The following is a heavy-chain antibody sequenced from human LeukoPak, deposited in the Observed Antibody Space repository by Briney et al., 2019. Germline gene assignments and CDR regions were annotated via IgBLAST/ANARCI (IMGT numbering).Heavy chain of an antibody. CDR2: IKQDGSEK. Sequence: GGSLRLSCAASGFTFSSYSMNWVRQAPGKGLEWVTNIKQDGSEKYYVDSVKGRCTISRDNAKNSLYLQMSSLRVEDTAVYYCAGAMYSGSFDPWGQGTLVTVSS. CDR1: GFTFSSYS. CDR3: AGAMYSGSFDP. D-gene: IGHD1-26*01. V-gene: IGHV3-7*02. J-gene: IGHJ5*02.